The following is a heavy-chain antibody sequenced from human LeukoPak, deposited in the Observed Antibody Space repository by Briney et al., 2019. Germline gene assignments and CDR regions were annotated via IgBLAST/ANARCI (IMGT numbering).Heavy chain of an antibody. CDR1: GFTFSSYS. J-gene: IGHJ4*02. V-gene: IGHV3-21*01. D-gene: IGHD2-8*01. CDR2: ISSTSIYK. CDR3: ARDPRIYCTNGICRDDYFDN. Sequence: GGSLRLSCAASGFTFSSYSMNWVRQAPGKGLEWVSFISSTSIYKYYADSVKGRFTISRDNAKDSLFLQMNSLRAEDTAIYYCARDPRIYCTNGICRDDYFDNWGQGTLVTVSS.